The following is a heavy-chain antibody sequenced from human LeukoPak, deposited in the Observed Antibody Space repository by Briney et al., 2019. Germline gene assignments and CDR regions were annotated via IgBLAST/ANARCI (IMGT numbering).Heavy chain of an antibody. CDR3: AKDMGGRQWLVPYFDY. Sequence: PGGSLRLSCAASGFTFSNYAMSWVRQAPGKGLEWVSAISGSGGSTYYADSVKGRFTISRDNSKNTLYLQMNSLRAEDTAVYYCAKDMGGRQWLVPYFDYWGQGTLVTVSS. CDR1: GFTFSNYA. CDR2: ISGSGGST. D-gene: IGHD6-19*01. V-gene: IGHV3-23*01. J-gene: IGHJ4*02.